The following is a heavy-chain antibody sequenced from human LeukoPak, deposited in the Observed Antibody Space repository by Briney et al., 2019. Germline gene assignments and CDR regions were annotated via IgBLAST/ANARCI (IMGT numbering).Heavy chain of an antibody. CDR3: ARDRTMIVVPSNWFDP. V-gene: IGHV1-46*01. Sequence: GASVKVSCKASGYTFTGYYMHWVRQAPGQGLEWMGIINPSGGSTSYAQKFQGRVTMTRDTSTSTVYMELSSLRSEDTAVYYCARDRTMIVVPSNWFDPWGQGTLVTVSS. CDR1: GYTFTGYY. CDR2: INPSGGST. D-gene: IGHD3-22*01. J-gene: IGHJ5*02.